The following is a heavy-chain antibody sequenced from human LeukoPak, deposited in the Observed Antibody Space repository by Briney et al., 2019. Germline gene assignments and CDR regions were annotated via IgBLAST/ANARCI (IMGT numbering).Heavy chain of an antibody. J-gene: IGHJ5*02. D-gene: IGHD5-12*01. CDR2: LYYSGTT. Sequence: SGTLSLTCTVSGVSISDYYWSWIRQPPGKGLEWIGFLYYSGTTNYNPSLKSRVTTSVDTSKNQFSLKLSSVTAADTAVYYCASLRGVGYGEETWGQGTLVTVSS. CDR3: ASLRGVGYGEET. V-gene: IGHV4-59*08. CDR1: GVSISDYY.